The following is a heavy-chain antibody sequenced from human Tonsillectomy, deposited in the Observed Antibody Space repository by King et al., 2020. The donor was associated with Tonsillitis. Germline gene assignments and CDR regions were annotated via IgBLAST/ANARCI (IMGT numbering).Heavy chain of an antibody. Sequence: VQLVESGAEVKKPGASVKVSCKASGYTFISYGISWVRQAPGQGLEWMGWISGYSGNTNSAQKFQGRVTMTTDTSTSTAYMELRSLRSDDTAVYYCARDDYYSSSGGWDYWGQGTLVTVSS. J-gene: IGHJ4*02. CDR3: ARDDYYSSSGGWDY. V-gene: IGHV1-18*01. CDR2: ISGYSGNT. CDR1: GYTFISYG. D-gene: IGHD6-6*01.